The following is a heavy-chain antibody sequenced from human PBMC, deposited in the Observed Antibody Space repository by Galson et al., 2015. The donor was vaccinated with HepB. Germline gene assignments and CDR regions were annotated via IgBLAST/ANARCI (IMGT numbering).Heavy chain of an antibody. Sequence: SLRLSCAASGFTVSSNYMSWVRQAPGKGLEWVPVIYSGGSTYYAESVKGRFTISRDSSKNTLYLQMNSLRAEDTAVYYCARDQVGPFGDPIYFDYWGQGTLVTVSS. J-gene: IGHJ4*02. V-gene: IGHV3-53*01. CDR1: GFTVSSNY. D-gene: IGHD3-10*01. CDR3: ARDQVGPFGDPIYFDY. CDR2: IYSGGST.